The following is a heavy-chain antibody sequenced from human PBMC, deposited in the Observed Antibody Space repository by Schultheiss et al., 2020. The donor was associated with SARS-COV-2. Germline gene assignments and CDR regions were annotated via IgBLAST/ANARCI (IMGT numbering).Heavy chain of an antibody. J-gene: IGHJ3*02. CDR1: GFTFSSYG. CDR3: ARDSGVTSYYDNDAFDI. V-gene: IGHV3-30*12. Sequence: GGSLRLSCAASGFTFSSYGMHWVRQAPGKGLEWVAVISYDGSNKYYADSVKGRFTISRDNAKNSLYLQMNSLRAEDTAVYYCARDSGVTSYYDNDAFDIWGQGTMVTVS. CDR2: ISYDGSNK. D-gene: IGHD3-22*01.